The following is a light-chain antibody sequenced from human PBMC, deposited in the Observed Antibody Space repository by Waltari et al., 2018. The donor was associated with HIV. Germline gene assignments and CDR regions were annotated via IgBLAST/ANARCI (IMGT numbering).Light chain of an antibody. V-gene: IGLV2-11*01. CDR2: DVN. J-gene: IGLJ2*01. CDR3: CSYAGSRVI. CDR1: SNDIGAYNY. Sequence: QSALTQPRSASGSPGQSVTISCVGTSNDIGAYNYASWYQQHPGKAPKVMIYDVNKRPSGVPDRFSGSKSGYTASLTISGLQAEDEADYYCCSYAGSRVIFGGGTKLTVL.